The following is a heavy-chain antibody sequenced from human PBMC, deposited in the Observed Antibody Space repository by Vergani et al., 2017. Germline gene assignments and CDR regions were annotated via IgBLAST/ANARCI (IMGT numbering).Heavy chain of an antibody. CDR3: ARGVMSPESARSKGWFDP. D-gene: IGHD3-16*01. J-gene: IGHJ5*02. CDR2: INHSGGT. V-gene: IGHV4-34*01. CDR1: GGSFSGYY. Sequence: QVQLQQWGAGLLKPSETLSLTCAVYGGSFSGYYWSWIRQPPGKGLEWIGEINHSGGTNYNPSLKSRVTISVDTSKNQFSLKLSSVTAADTAVYYCARGVMSPESARSKGWFDPWGQGTLVTVSS.